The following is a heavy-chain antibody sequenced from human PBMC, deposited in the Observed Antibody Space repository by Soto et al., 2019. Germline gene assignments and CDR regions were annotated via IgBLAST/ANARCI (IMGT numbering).Heavy chain of an antibody. Sequence: SETLSVTCAVSCYSISSSNWWGWIRQPPGKGLEWIGYIYYSGTTYYNPSLKSRVTMSVDTSKNQFSLKLTSVTAVDTAVYYCARREIQGPIDYWGQGTPVTV. V-gene: IGHV4-28*01. CDR3: ARREIQGPIDY. D-gene: IGHD1-26*01. CDR1: CYSISSSNW. J-gene: IGHJ4*02. CDR2: IYYSGTT.